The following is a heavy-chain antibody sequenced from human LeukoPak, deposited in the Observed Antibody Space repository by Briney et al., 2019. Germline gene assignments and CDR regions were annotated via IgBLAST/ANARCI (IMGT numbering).Heavy chain of an antibody. Sequence: GGSLRLSCAASGFTFSSYGMHWVRQAPGKGLEWVAFIRYDGSNKYYADSVKGRFTISRDNSKNTLYLQMNSLRAEDTAVYYCAREGTYCIDSSGCPNWFDPWGQGTLVTVSS. V-gene: IGHV3-30*02. CDR1: GFTFSSYG. J-gene: IGHJ5*02. CDR3: AREGTYCIDSSGCPNWFDP. CDR2: IRYDGSNK. D-gene: IGHD6-19*01.